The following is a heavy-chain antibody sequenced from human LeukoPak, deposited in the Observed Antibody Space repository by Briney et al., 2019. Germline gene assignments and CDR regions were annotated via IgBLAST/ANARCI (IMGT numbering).Heavy chain of an antibody. J-gene: IGHJ4*02. V-gene: IGHV3-48*01. CDR1: GFNFSTYN. CDR3: ARDGYDFWSDYPTTLDY. Sequence: PGGSLTLSCAVSGFNFSTYNMNWVRQAPGKGLEWVSYISTSSRTIYYADSVKGRFTISRDNDKNSLYLQMNSLRAEDTAVYYCARDGYDFWSDYPTTLDYWGQGTLVTVSS. D-gene: IGHD3-3*01. CDR2: ISTSSRTI.